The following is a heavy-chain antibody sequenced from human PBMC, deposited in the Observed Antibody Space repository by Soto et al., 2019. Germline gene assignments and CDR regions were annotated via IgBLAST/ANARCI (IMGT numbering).Heavy chain of an antibody. V-gene: IGHV3-66*04. CDR3: ARRLPTGTRGSEYFDY. J-gene: IGHJ4*02. D-gene: IGHD2-2*01. CDR1: GVTVSSNY. Sequence: LRLSCAASGVTVSSNYMSWVRQAPGKGLEWVSVIYSVGSTYYADSVKGRFTISRDDSKNTLYLQMNSLRVEDTAVYYCARRLPTGTRGSEYFDYWGQGTLVTVSS. CDR2: IYSVGST.